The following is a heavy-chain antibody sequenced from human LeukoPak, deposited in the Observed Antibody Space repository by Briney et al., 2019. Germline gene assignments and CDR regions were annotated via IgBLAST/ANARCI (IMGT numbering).Heavy chain of an antibody. CDR2: IIPILGIA. J-gene: IGHJ5*02. V-gene: IGHV1-69*04. Sequence: SVKVSCKASGGTFSSYAISWVRQAPGQGLEWMGRIIPILGIANYAQKFQGRVTITADKSTSTAYMELSSLRSEDTAVYYCAREGCSSTSCQVVWVGGSNWFDPWGQGTLVTVSS. CDR1: GGTFSSYA. D-gene: IGHD2-2*01. CDR3: AREGCSSTSCQVVWVGGSNWFDP.